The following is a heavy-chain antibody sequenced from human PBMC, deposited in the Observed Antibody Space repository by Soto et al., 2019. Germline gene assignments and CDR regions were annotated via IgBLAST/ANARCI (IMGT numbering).Heavy chain of an antibody. CDR2: IFESGAT. CDR3: TTSHAGELNN. CDR1: GGSISSSSW. J-gene: IGHJ4*02. V-gene: IGHV4-4*02. D-gene: IGHD1-7*01. Sequence: QVQLQESGPGLVKPSGTLSLTCAVSGGSISSSSWWTWVRQSPGKGLEWIGEIFESGATNYNPSLKSRLTMSVDKSKNQFSLNLSSLTAADTAVYFCTTSHAGELNNWGRGTLVTVSS.